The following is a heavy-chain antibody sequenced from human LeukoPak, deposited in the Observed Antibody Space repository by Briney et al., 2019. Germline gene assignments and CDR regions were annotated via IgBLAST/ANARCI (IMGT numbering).Heavy chain of an antibody. CDR2: ISAYNGNT. V-gene: IGHV1-18*01. Sequence: ASVKVSCKTSGYTFTNYGISWVRQAPGQGPEWMGWISAYNGNTNYAQKLQGRVTMTTDTSTSTAYMELRSLRSDDTAVYYCAREYYYDSSDVGWFDPWGQGTLVTVSS. CDR1: GYTFTNYG. J-gene: IGHJ5*02. D-gene: IGHD3-22*01. CDR3: AREYYYDSSDVGWFDP.